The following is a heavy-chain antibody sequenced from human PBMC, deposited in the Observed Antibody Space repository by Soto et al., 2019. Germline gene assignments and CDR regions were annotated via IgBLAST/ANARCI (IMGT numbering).Heavy chain of an antibody. J-gene: IGHJ4*02. CDR1: GYTFTNNY. D-gene: IGHD3-10*01. CDR2: MNPYSGNT. Sequence: ASVMVSGKASGYTFTNNYINWVRQAAGQGLEWMGWMNPYSGNTGYARNFHGRVTMTRDNSITTAYMELRSLRSEDTAVDYCVRAPFDYYAADYFDNWGQGTLVTVSS. CDR3: VRAPFDYYAADYFDN. V-gene: IGHV1-8*01.